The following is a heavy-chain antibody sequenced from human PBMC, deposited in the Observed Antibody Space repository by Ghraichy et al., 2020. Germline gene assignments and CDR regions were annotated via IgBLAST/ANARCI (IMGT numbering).Heavy chain of an antibody. CDR1: GFTFSNAW. Sequence: GGSLRLSCAASGFTFSNAWMSWVRQAPGKGLEWVGRIKSKTDGGTTDYAAPVKGRFTISRDDSKNTLYLQMNSLKTEDTAVYYCTTEGIAVAGTFDYWGQGTLVTVSS. J-gene: IGHJ4*02. CDR3: TTEGIAVAGTFDY. D-gene: IGHD6-19*01. CDR2: IKSKTDGGTT. V-gene: IGHV3-15*01.